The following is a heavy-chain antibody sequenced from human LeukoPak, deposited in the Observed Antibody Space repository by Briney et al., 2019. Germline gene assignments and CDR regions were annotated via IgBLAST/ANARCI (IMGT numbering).Heavy chain of an antibody. D-gene: IGHD3-16*01. J-gene: IGHJ3*02. CDR2: IWYDGSKT. V-gene: IGHV3-33*01. Sequence: GGSLRLSCVASGFTFSGYGMHWVRQAPGKGLEWVAVIWYDGSKTYYADSVKGRFTISRDNSKDTLYLQMSSLRVEDAAAYYCARYLGGRNAFDIWGQGTMVTVSS. CDR1: GFTFSGYG. CDR3: ARYLGGRNAFDI.